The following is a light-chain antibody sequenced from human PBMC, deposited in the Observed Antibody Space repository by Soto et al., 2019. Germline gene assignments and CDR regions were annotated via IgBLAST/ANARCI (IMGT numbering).Light chain of an antibody. CDR3: QQCESYVNS. CDR1: QSISSW. J-gene: IGKJ2*03. V-gene: IGKV1-5*01. CDR2: DAS. Sequence: DIQMTQSPSTLPASVGDRVTITCRASQSISSWLAWYQQKPGRAPRLLIYDASNLESGVPSRFSGSGSGTEFTLTISSLQPDDFATYYCQQCESYVNSFGQGTKLEIK.